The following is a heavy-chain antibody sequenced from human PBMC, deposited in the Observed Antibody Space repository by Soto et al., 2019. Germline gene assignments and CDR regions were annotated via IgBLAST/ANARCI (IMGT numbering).Heavy chain of an antibody. Sequence: ASVKVSCKASGYTFTSSYMHWVRQAPGQGLEWMGIINPSAGSTSYAQKFQGRVTMTRDTSTSTVYMELSTLSSEDTAVYYCARDRAGSYLAPYFDYWGQGTLVTVSS. CDR2: INPSAGST. J-gene: IGHJ4*02. CDR3: ARDRAGSYLAPYFDY. D-gene: IGHD3-10*01. CDR1: GYTFTSSY. V-gene: IGHV1-46*01.